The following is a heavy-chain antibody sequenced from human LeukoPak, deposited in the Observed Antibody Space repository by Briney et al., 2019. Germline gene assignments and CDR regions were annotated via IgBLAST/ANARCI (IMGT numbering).Heavy chain of an antibody. Sequence: GRSLRLSCAASGFTFSSYAMHWVRQAPGKGLEWVAVISYDGSNKYYADSVKGRFTISRDNSKNTLYLQMNSLRAEDTAVYYCAKEHIAAIDYWGQGTLVTVSS. CDR2: ISYDGSNK. CDR1: GFTFSSYA. D-gene: IGHD6-13*01. J-gene: IGHJ4*02. CDR3: AKEHIAAIDY. V-gene: IGHV3-30-3*01.